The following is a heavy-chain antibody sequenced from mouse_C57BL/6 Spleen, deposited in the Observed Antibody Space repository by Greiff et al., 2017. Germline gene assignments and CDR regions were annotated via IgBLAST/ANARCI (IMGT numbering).Heavy chain of an antibody. CDR2: IWGDGST. Sequence: QVHVKQSGPGLVAPSQSLSITCTVSGFSLTSYGVSWVRQPPGKGLEWLGVIWGDGSTNYHSALISRLSISKDNSKSQVFLKLNSLQTDDTATYYCAKILYDYDGAWFAYWGQGTLVTVSA. D-gene: IGHD2-4*01. V-gene: IGHV2-3*01. J-gene: IGHJ3*01. CDR1: GFSLTSYG. CDR3: AKILYDYDGAWFAY.